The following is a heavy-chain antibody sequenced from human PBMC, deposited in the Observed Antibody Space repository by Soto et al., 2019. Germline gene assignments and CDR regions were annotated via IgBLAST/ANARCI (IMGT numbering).Heavy chain of an antibody. CDR1: GFTFSSYG. CDR3: ARQSSSSWYFDY. CDR2: IWYDGSNK. V-gene: IGHV3-33*01. Sequence: GGSLRLSCAASGFTFSSYGMHWVRQAPGKGLEWVAVIWYDGSNKYYADSVKGRFTISRDNSKNTLYLQMNSLRAEDTAVYYCARQSSSSWYFDYWGQGTLVTVSS. D-gene: IGHD6-13*01. J-gene: IGHJ4*02.